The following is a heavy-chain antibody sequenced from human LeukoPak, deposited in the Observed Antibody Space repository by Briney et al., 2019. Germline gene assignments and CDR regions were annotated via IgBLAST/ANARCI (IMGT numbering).Heavy chain of an antibody. CDR2: INNDGSYI. D-gene: IGHD2-2*01. V-gene: IGHV3-74*03. Sequence: GGSLRLSCAASGFTFSGHWMYWVRQAPGKGLVWVSHINNDGSYIKYADSVKGRFTISRENAKNTLYLQMNSLRAEDTAVYYCARDLEASSGVVLSAANYYGLDVWGQGTTVTVSS. J-gene: IGHJ6*02. CDR3: ARDLEASSGVVLSAANYYGLDV. CDR1: GFTFSGHW.